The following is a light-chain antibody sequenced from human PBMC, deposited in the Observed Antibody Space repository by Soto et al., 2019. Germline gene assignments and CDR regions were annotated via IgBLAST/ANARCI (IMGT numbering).Light chain of an antibody. CDR2: KAS. CDR3: QQCKTLFT. CDR1: QSISSW. J-gene: IGKJ3*01. Sequence: DIQMTQSPSTLSATAGDRVTITCRASQSISSWLAWYQQKPGKAPKLLIYKASSLESGVPSRFSGSGSGTEFTLTISSLQPDDFATYYCQQCKTLFTFGPGTKVDIK. V-gene: IGKV1-5*03.